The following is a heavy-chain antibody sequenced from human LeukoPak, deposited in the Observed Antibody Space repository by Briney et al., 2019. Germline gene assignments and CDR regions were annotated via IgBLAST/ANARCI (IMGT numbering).Heavy chain of an antibody. CDR3: ARAPGYSSGWYRGFFWFGP. J-gene: IGHJ5*02. CDR2: ISAYNGNT. CDR1: GYTFTSYG. Sequence: ASVKVSCKASGYTFTSYGISWVRQAPGQGLEWMGWISAYNGNTNYAQKLQGRVTMTTDTSASTAYMELRSLRSDDTAVYYCARAPGYSSGWYRGFFWFGPWGQGTLVTVSS. V-gene: IGHV1-18*01. D-gene: IGHD6-19*01.